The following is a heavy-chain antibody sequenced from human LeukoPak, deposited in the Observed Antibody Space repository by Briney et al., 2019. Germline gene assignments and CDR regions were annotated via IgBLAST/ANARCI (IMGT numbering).Heavy chain of an antibody. Sequence: GGSLRLSCAASGFTFSSYSMNWVRQAPGKGLEWVSYISSSSSTIYYADSVKGRFTISRDNAKNSLYLQMNSLRAEDTVVYYCARADSSWGAFDIWGQGTMVTVSS. D-gene: IGHD6-13*01. CDR3: ARADSSWGAFDI. J-gene: IGHJ3*02. CDR1: GFTFSSYS. CDR2: ISSSSSTI. V-gene: IGHV3-48*01.